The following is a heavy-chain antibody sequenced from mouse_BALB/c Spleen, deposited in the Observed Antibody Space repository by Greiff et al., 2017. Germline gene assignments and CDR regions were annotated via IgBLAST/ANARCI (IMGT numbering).Heavy chain of an antibody. CDR2: ISTYNGNT. CDR3: ARKGIYYYGSGDAMDY. D-gene: IGHD1-1*01. J-gene: IGHJ4*01. Sequence: VQRVESGPEVVRPGVSVKISCKGSGYTFTDYAMHWVKQSHAKSLEWIGVISTYNGNTNYNQKFKGKATMTVDKSSSTAYMELARLTSEDSAIYYCARKGIYYYGSGDAMDYWGQGTSVTVSS. V-gene: IGHV1-67*01. CDR1: GYTFTDYA.